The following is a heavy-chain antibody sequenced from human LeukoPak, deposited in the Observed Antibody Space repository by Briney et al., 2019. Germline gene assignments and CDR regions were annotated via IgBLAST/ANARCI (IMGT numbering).Heavy chain of an antibody. CDR2: IYSGGST. J-gene: IGHJ4*02. D-gene: IGHD3-9*01. Sequence: QSGGSLRLSCAASGFTFSSYAMSWVRQAPGKGLEWVSVIYSGGSTYYADSVKGRFTISRDNSKNTLYLQMNSLRAEDTAVYYCADLLTGSHYWGQGTLVTVSS. V-gene: IGHV3-66*01. CDR3: ADLLTGSHY. CDR1: GFTFSSYA.